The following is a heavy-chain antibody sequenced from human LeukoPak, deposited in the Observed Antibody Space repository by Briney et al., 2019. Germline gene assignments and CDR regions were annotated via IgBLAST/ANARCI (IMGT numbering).Heavy chain of an antibody. CDR3: ARDYSNHYYYYGMDV. CDR1: GYTFSTYP. Sequence: ASVKVSCKASGYTFSTYPMNWVRQAPGQGLEWMGWINTNTGSPTYAQGLTGRFVFSLDTSVSTAFLQICSLKAEDTAVYYCARDYSNHYYYYGMDVWGQGTTVTVSS. CDR2: INTNTGSP. D-gene: IGHD4-11*01. V-gene: IGHV7-4-1*01. J-gene: IGHJ6*02.